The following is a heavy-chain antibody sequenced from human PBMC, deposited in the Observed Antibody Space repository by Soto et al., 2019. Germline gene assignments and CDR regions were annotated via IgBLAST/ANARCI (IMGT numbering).Heavy chain of an antibody. CDR2: ISGSGGST. CDR3: AKEVYGSGSYYTTPVY. CDR1: GFTFSSYA. V-gene: IGHV3-23*01. Sequence: GGSLRLSCAASGFTFSSYAMSWVRQAPGKGLEWVSAISGSGGSTYYADSVKGRFTISRDNSKNTLYLQMNSLRAEDTAVYYCAKEVYGSGSYYTTPVYWGQGTLVTVSS. D-gene: IGHD3-10*01. J-gene: IGHJ4*02.